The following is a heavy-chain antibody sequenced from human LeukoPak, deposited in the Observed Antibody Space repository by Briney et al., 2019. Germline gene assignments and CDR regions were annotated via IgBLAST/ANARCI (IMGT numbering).Heavy chain of an antibody. V-gene: IGHV3-21*01. Sequence: NPGGSLRLSCAASGFTFSSYSMNWVRQAPGKGLEWVSSISSSSSYIYYADSVKGRFTISRDNAKNSLYLQMNSLRAEDTAVYYCARDLSSTSYYTCYYYMDVWGKGTTVTVSS. D-gene: IGHD2-2*02. CDR3: ARDLSSTSYYTCYYYMDV. CDR2: ISSSSSYI. CDR1: GFTFSSYS. J-gene: IGHJ6*03.